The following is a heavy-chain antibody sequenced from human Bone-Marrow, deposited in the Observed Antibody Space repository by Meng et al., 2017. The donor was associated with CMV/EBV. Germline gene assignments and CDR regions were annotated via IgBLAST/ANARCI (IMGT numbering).Heavy chain of an antibody. CDR3: SYLGGWKYLKN. Sequence: GGSLRLSCTTSGFTFGDYALTWVRQAPGKGLEWLSSIRSKADGGAEEYATSLEGRMSISRDDFKSIAYLQINSLQAEDTAVYYCSYLGGWKYLKNWGQGTLVTVSS. D-gene: IGHD1-7*01. CDR2: IRSKADGGAE. J-gene: IGHJ4*02. V-gene: IGHV3-49*04. CDR1: GFTFGDYA.